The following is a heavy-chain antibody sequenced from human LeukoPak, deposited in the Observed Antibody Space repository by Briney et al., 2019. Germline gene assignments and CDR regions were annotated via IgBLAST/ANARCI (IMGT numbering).Heavy chain of an antibody. CDR3: AREISDY. CDR2: IYYSGST. J-gene: IGHJ4*02. V-gene: IGHV4-39*07. CDR1: GGSISSSSYY. Sequence: SQTLSLTCTVSGGSISSSSYYWGWIRQPPGKGLEWIGSIYYSGSTYYNPSLKSRVTISVDTSKNQFSLKLRSVTAADTAVYYCAREISDYWGQGTLVTVSS.